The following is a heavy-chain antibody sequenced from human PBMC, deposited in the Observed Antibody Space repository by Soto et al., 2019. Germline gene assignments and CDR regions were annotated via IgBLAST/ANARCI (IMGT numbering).Heavy chain of an antibody. CDR1: GGSFSGYY. CDR3: ARGRTYCSSTSCYPTFYFDY. CDR2: INHSGST. D-gene: IGHD2-2*01. V-gene: IGHV4-34*01. Sequence: SETLSLTCAVYGGSFSGYYWSWIRQPPGKGLEWIGEINHSGSTNYNPSLKSRVTISVDTSKNQFSLKLTSVTAADTAVYYCARGRTYCSSTSCYPTFYFDYWGQGTLVTVSS. J-gene: IGHJ4*02.